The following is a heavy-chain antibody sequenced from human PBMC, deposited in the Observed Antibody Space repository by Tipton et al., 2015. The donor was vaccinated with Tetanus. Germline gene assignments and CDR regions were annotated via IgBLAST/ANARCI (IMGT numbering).Heavy chain of an antibody. V-gene: IGHV4-39*01. CDR2: IYYSGST. J-gene: IGHJ4*02. Sequence: LRLSCTVSGGSLRSGDHYWSWIRQPPGKALEWIGSIYYSGSTFYHPSLQSRVTISVDTSKNQFSLRLSSVTAADTAVYFCARHPPPYYYGSGSYLDYWGQGTPVTVS. CDR3: ARHPPPYYYGSGSYLDY. CDR1: GGSLRSGDHY. D-gene: IGHD3-10*01.